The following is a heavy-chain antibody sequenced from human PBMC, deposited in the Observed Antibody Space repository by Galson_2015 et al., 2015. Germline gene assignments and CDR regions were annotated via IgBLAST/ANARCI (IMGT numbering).Heavy chain of an antibody. V-gene: IGHV3-33*01. Sequence: SLRLSCAASGFTFSSYGMHWVRQAPGKGLEWVAVIWFDGSKKYYADSVKGRFTISRDNSKNTLYLQMNSLRVDDTAIYYCARACRRDYGAIDAFDIWGQGTIVTVSS. CDR3: ARACRRDYGAIDAFDI. CDR1: GFTFSSYG. D-gene: IGHD4-17*01. CDR2: IWFDGSKK. J-gene: IGHJ3*02.